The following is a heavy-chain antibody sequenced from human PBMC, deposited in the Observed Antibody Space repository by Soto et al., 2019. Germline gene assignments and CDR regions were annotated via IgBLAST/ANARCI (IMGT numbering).Heavy chain of an antibody. J-gene: IGHJ6*02. Sequence: EVQLVESGGGLIQPGGSLRLSCAASGFTVSSNYMSWVRQAPGKGLEWVSVIYSGGSTYYADSVKGRFTMSRDNSKNTLYLQMNSLRAEDTAVYYCATGTLGYCSGGSCPNYYGMDVWGQGTTVTVSS. V-gene: IGHV3-53*01. CDR2: IYSGGST. CDR1: GFTVSSNY. D-gene: IGHD2-15*01. CDR3: ATGTLGYCSGGSCPNYYGMDV.